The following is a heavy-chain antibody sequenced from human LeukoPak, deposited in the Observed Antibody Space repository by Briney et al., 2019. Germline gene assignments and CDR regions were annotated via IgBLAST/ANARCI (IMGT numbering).Heavy chain of an antibody. CDR3: ATDWAWGGFDH. J-gene: IGHJ4*02. CDR2: IKQDGSEK. V-gene: IGHV3-7*01. Sequence: PGGSLRLSCATSGFTFSAYWMSWVRQAPGKGLEWVANIKQDGSEKSYADSVKGRFTVSRDNAKNTLYLQMNSVRPEDTAVYYCATDWAWGGFDHWGQGALVTVSS. D-gene: IGHD3-16*01. CDR1: GFTFSAYW.